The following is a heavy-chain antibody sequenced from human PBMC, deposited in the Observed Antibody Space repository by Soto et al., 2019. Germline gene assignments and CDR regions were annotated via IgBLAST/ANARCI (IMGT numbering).Heavy chain of an antibody. D-gene: IGHD3-22*01. CDR3: ARVLNGYYYDSSGYSIFDY. CDR1: GDSVSSGSYY. J-gene: IGHJ4*02. CDR2: IHYSGNA. Sequence: SETLSLTCTVSGDSVSSGSYYWSWIRQPPGKGLEWLGFIHYSGNANYNPSLKSRVTISVDTSKNQFSLKLGSVTAADTAVYYCARVLNGYYYDSSGYSIFDYWGQGTLVTVSS. V-gene: IGHV4-61*01.